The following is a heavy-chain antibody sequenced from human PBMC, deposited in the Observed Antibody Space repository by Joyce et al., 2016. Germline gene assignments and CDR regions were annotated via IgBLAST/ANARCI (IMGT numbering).Heavy chain of an antibody. CDR2: INAADGNT. Sequence: QVQLVQSGAEVKKPGASVTFSCKTSGYSFSNYAMHWVRQAPGQRPEWMGWINAADGNTKYSQNFQGRVNISRETSATTGYMELSRLKLEDTAVYYCASGSFRDAFDIWGQGTMVTVSS. CDR1: GYSFSNYA. J-gene: IGHJ3*02. V-gene: IGHV1-3*01. D-gene: IGHD3-10*01. CDR3: ASGSFRDAFDI.